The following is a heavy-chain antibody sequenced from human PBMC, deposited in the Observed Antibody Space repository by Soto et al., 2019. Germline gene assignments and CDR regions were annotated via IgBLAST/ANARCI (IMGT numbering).Heavy chain of an antibody. J-gene: IGHJ3*01. Sequence: GGSLRLSCEGSGFNFRNFNMIWVRQAPGKGLEWVSSVSGSSSYIYYADSVKGRFTVSRDNANNLVILQMNGLRPGDTAMYYCARDLRGHYGPWGQGTMVTVSS. D-gene: IGHD4-17*01. CDR3: ARDLRGHYGP. V-gene: IGHV3-21*06. CDR1: GFNFRNFN. CDR2: VSGSSSYI.